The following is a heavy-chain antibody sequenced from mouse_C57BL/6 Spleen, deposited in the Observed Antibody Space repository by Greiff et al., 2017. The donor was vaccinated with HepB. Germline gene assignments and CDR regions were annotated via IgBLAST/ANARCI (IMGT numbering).Heavy chain of an antibody. CDR1: GFTFTDYY. CDR2: IRNKANGYTT. Sequence: EVKLMESGGGLVQPGGSLSLSCAASGFTFTDYYMSWVRQPPGKALEWLGFIRNKANGYTTEYSASVKGRFTISRDNSQSILYLQMNALGAEDSATYYCARFGVTGYAMDYWGQGTSVTVSS. V-gene: IGHV7-3*01. CDR3: ARFGVTGYAMDY. J-gene: IGHJ4*01.